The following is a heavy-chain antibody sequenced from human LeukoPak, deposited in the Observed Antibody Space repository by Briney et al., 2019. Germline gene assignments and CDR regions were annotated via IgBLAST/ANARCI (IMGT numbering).Heavy chain of an antibody. J-gene: IGHJ6*02. D-gene: IGHD4-23*01. V-gene: IGHV3-23*01. Sequence: PGGSLRLSCAASGFTFSSYAMSWVRQAPGKGLEWVSAISGSGGSTYYADSVKGRFTISRDNSKNTLYLQMNSLRAEDTAVYYCAKGHPYGGNSYYYYGMDVWGQGTTVTVSS. CDR2: ISGSGGST. CDR1: GFTFSSYA. CDR3: AKGHPYGGNSYYYYGMDV.